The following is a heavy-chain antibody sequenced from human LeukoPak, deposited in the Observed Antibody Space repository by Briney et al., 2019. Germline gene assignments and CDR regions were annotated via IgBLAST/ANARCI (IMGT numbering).Heavy chain of an antibody. J-gene: IGHJ5*02. CDR2: IKHDGSEQ. CDR3: TRGLGEHGGVSDR. Sequence: PGGSLRLSCAASGFIFTSNRMNWVRQAPGKGLEWVANIKHDGSEQIYVDSVKGRFTISRDNAKGSVYLQMNSLRAEDTAVYYCTRGLGEHGGVSDRWGQGTLVIVS. D-gene: IGHD3-16*01. CDR1: GFIFTSNR. V-gene: IGHV3-7*01.